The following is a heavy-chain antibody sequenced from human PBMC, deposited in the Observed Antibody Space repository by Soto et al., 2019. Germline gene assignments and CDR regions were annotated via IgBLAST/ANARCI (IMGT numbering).Heavy chain of an antibody. V-gene: IGHV1-69*02. CDR2: IIPILGIA. Sequence: QVQLVQSGAEVKKPGSSVKVSCKASGGTFSSYTISWVRQAPGQGLEWMGRIIPILGIANYAQKFQGRVTITADKSTSTAYMELSSLRSEDMAVYYCARADCSGGSCYLDWGQGTLVTVSS. CDR1: GGTFSSYT. D-gene: IGHD2-15*01. CDR3: ARADCSGGSCYLD. J-gene: IGHJ4*02.